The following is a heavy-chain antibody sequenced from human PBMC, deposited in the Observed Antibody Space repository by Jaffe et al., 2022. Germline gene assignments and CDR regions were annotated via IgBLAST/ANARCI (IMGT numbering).Heavy chain of an antibody. D-gene: IGHD5-12*01. CDR3: AKDLVGGYSGYN. Sequence: QVQLVESGGGVVQPGGSLRLSCAASGFTFSSYGMHWVRQAPGKGLEWVAFIRYDGSNKYYADSVKGRFTISRDNSKNTLYLQMNSLRAEDTAVYYCAKDLVGGYSGYNWGQGTLVTVSS. V-gene: IGHV3-30*02. J-gene: IGHJ4*02. CDR2: IRYDGSNK. CDR1: GFTFSSYG.